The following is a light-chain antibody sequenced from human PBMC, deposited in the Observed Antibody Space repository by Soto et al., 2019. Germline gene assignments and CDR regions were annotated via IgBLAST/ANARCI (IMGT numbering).Light chain of an antibody. CDR3: SSYTRSSTLV. V-gene: IGLV2-14*01. J-gene: IGLJ3*02. Sequence: QSALTQPASVSGSPGQSITISCTGTSSDVGGYNYVSWYQQHPGKAPKLMIYEVSNRPSGVSNRFSGSKSGNTASLTISGLQAEDEADYYCSSYTRSSTLVIGGGTKLTVL. CDR2: EVS. CDR1: SSDVGGYNY.